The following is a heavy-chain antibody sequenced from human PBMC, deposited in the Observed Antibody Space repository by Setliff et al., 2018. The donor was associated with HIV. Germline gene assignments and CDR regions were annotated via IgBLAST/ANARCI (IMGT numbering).Heavy chain of an antibody. CDR3: TTRTNFWSGYYTGN. J-gene: IGHJ4*02. CDR2: IKSKTDGGTT. V-gene: IGHV3-15*01. CDR1: GFTFSNAW. D-gene: IGHD3-3*01. Sequence: PGGSLRLSCAASGFTFSNAWMSWVRQAPGKGLERVGRIKSKTDGGTTDYAAPVKGRFTISRDDSKNTLYLQMNSLKTEDTAVYYCTTRTNFWSGYYTGNSGQGTLVTVSS.